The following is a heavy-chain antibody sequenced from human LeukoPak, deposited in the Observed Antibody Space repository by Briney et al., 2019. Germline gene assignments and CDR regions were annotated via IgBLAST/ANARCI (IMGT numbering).Heavy chain of an antibody. CDR2: ISYDGSNK. J-gene: IGHJ4*02. CDR1: GFTFSSYA. D-gene: IGHD5-18*01. CDR3: AKTSLWGYSYGPFDY. Sequence: GGSLRLSCAAPGFTFSSYAMSWVRQAPGKGLEWVAVISYDGSNKYYADSVKGRFTISRDNSKNTLYLQMNSLRAEDTAVYYCAKTSLWGYSYGPFDYWGQGTLVTVSS. V-gene: IGHV3-30*18.